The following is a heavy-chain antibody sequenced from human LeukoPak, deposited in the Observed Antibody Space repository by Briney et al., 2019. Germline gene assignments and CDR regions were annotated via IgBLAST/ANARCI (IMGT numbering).Heavy chain of an antibody. Sequence: SETLSLTCTVSGGSISSYYWSWIRQPPGKGLEWIAYIYYRGSTNYNPSLKSRVTISVDTFKNQFSLKLSSVTAADTAVYYCARRTTGTGPFDYWGQGTLVTVSS. CDR3: ARRTTGTGPFDY. V-gene: IGHV4-59*08. D-gene: IGHD1-1*01. CDR2: IYYRGST. CDR1: GGSISSYY. J-gene: IGHJ4*02.